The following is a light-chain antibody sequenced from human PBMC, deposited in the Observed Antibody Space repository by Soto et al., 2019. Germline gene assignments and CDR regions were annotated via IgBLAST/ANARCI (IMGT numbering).Light chain of an antibody. CDR1: QSVSSNY. CDR2: GAS. J-gene: IGKJ5*01. V-gene: IGKV3-20*01. Sequence: PCERFTLSCRASQSVSSNYLTLYQQKPGQAPRLLIYGASSRATGIPDRFSGSGSGTDFTLAISRVEPEDFAVYYCQQYGSLPITFGQGTRLEIK. CDR3: QQYGSLPIT.